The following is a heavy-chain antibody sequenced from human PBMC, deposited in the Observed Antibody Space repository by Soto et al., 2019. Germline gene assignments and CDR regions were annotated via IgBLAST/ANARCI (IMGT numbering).Heavy chain of an antibody. CDR2: IKSKTDGETR. Sequence: PGGSLRLSCATSGFPFTNGWMSWVRQAPGKGLEWVGRIKSKTDGETRDYAGPVKDRFTISRDDSKKTLYLQMNSLKSEDTAVYYCSTDLGYYGMDIRGQGTTVTVSS. J-gene: IGHJ6*02. V-gene: IGHV3-15*01. CDR1: GFPFTNGW. D-gene: IGHD6-13*01. CDR3: STDLGYYGMDI.